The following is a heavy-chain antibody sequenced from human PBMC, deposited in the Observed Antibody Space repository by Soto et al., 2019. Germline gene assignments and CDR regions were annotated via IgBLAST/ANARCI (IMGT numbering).Heavy chain of an antibody. CDR3: AREEDGYNTGLDY. CDR2: ISSSSSYI. Sequence: PGGSLRLSCAASGFTFNNYKMNWVRQAPGKGLEWVSSISSSSSYIFYADSVKGRFTISRDNAKNSLYLQMNSLRAEDTAVDYCAREEDGYNTGLDYWGQGTLVTVSS. CDR1: GFTFNNYK. D-gene: IGHD5-12*01. V-gene: IGHV3-21*01. J-gene: IGHJ4*02.